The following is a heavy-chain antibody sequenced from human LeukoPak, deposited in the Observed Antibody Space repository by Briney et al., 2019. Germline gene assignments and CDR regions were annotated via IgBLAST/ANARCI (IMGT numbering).Heavy chain of an antibody. CDR1: GFTFSSYD. Sequence: GGSLRLSCAASGFTFSSYDMHWVRQATGKGLEWVSAIGTAGDTYYPGSVKGRFTISRDNAKNSLFLQMNSLRAEDTAVFYCATIRGSIQLWPNWGQGTLVTVSS. D-gene: IGHD5-18*01. V-gene: IGHV3-13*01. CDR2: IGTAGDT. CDR3: ATIRGSIQLWPN. J-gene: IGHJ4*02.